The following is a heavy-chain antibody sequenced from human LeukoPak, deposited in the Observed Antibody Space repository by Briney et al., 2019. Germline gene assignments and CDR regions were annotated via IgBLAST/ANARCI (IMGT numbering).Heavy chain of an antibody. V-gene: IGHV3-23*01. J-gene: IGHJ4*02. CDR2: ISGSGGST. CDR1: GFTFSSYA. D-gene: IGHD5-18*01. Sequence: GGSLRLSCAASGFTFSSYAMSWVRQAPGKGLEWVSAISGSGGSTYYADSVKGRFTISRDNSKNTLYLQMNSLRAEDTAVYYCAKRLERGYSYGYYFDYWGQGTLVTVSS. CDR3: AKRLERGYSYGYYFDY.